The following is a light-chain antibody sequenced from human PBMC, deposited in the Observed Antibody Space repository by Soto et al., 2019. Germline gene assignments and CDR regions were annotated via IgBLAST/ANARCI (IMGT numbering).Light chain of an antibody. CDR1: SSDVGGYNY. CDR3: SSYTSSSTRV. V-gene: IGLV2-14*03. CDR2: EVY. J-gene: IGLJ1*01. Sequence: SALTQPASVSGSPGQWIAISCTGSSSDVGGYNYVSWYQQHPGKAPKLIIYEVYNRPSGVSDRFSGSKSGKMASLTISGLQAEDEADYYCSSYTSSSTRVFGTGTKVTVL.